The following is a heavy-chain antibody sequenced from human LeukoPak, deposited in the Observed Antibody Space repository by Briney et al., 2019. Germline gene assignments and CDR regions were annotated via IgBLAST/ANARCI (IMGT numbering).Heavy chain of an antibody. Sequence: GGSLRLSCAASGFTFSSYWMHWVRQAPGKGLVWVSRVDSDGSMTTYADSAKGRFTISRDNAKNTLFLQMNSLRAEDTAVYYCARLNSGGNSYIDSWGQGTLVTVSS. V-gene: IGHV3-74*01. CDR2: VDSDGSMT. J-gene: IGHJ4*02. CDR1: GFTFSSYW. CDR3: ARLNSGGNSYIDS. D-gene: IGHD4-23*01.